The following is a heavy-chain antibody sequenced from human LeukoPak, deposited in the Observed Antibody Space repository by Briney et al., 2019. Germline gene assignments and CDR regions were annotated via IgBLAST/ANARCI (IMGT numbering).Heavy chain of an antibody. CDR3: ARDIYYDSSGYYGSVY. Sequence: GGSLRLSCVASGFTFSSYSMNWVRQAPGKGLEWVSSISSSSNYIYYADSVKGRFTISRDNAKNSLYLQMNSLRAEDTAVYYCARDIYYDSSGYYGSVYWGQGTLVTVSS. J-gene: IGHJ4*02. CDR2: ISSSSNYI. D-gene: IGHD3-22*01. V-gene: IGHV3-21*01. CDR1: GFTFSSYS.